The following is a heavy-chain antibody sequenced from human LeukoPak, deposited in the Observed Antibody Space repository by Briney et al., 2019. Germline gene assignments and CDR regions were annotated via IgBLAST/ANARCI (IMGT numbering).Heavy chain of an antibody. Sequence: PSETLSLTCTVSGGSISSSSYYWGWIRQPPGKGLEWIGSIYYSGSTYYNPSLKSRVTISVDTSKNQFSLKLSSVTAADTAVYYCARHQLPNYSGYDFGDYFDYWGQGTLVTVSS. J-gene: IGHJ4*02. V-gene: IGHV4-39*01. D-gene: IGHD5-12*01. CDR1: GGSISSSSYY. CDR3: ARHQLPNYSGYDFGDYFDY. CDR2: IYYSGST.